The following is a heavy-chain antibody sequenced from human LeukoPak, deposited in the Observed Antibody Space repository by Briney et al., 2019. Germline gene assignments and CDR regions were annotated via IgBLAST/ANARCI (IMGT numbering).Heavy chain of an antibody. D-gene: IGHD6-13*01. J-gene: IGHJ4*02. CDR1: GFTFSSYW. CDR2: IKQDGSEK. CDR3: ARGNSSSWYLSPYLFDY. V-gene: IGHV3-7*01. Sequence: GGSLRLSCAASGFTFSSYWMSWVRQAPGKGLEWVANIKQDGSEKYYVDSVKGRFTISRDNAKNSLYLQMNSLRAEDTAVYYCARGNSSSWYLSPYLFDYWGQGTLVTVSS.